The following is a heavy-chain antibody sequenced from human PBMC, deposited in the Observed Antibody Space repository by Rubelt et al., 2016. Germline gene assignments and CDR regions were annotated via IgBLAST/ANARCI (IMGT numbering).Heavy chain of an antibody. CDR2: IYYSGST. CDR1: GGSISSSSYY. V-gene: IGHV4-39*01. D-gene: IGHD2-2*01. J-gene: IGHJ4*02. Sequence: QLQLQESGPGLVKPSETLSLTCTVSGGSISSSSYYWGWIRQPPGKGLEWIGYIYYSGSTYYNPSLKSRVTISVDTSKNQFSLKLSSVTAADTAVYYCARHLAVPAAMRYFDYWGQGTLVTVSS. CDR3: ARHLAVPAAMRYFDY.